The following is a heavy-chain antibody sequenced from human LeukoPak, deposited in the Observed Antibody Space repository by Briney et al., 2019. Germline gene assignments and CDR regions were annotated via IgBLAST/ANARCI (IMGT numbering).Heavy chain of an antibody. V-gene: IGHV1-46*01. Sequence: ASVTVSFTASGYTFTSYYMHWVRQAPGQGLEWVGIINPSGGSTSYAQKFQGRLTMTRDMSTSTVYMELSSLRSEDTAVYYCARTPGGYCSSTSCPAALDYWGQGTLVTVSS. CDR1: GYTFTSYY. CDR2: INPSGGST. J-gene: IGHJ4*02. CDR3: ARTPGGYCSSTSCPAALDY. D-gene: IGHD2-2*01.